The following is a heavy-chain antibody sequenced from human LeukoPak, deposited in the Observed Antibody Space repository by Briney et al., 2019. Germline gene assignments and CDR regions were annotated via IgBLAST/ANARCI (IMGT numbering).Heavy chain of an antibody. J-gene: IGHJ4*02. V-gene: IGHV3-23*01. CDR3: AKDLIAARLAPFDY. CDR2: ISGSGGST. D-gene: IGHD6-6*01. Sequence: GGSLRLSCVASGFTFSSYAMSRVRQAPGKGLEWVPAISGSGGSTYYAGSVKGRFTISRDNSKNTLYLQMNSLRAEDTAVYYCAKDLIAARLAPFDYWGQGTLVTVSS. CDR1: GFTFSSYA.